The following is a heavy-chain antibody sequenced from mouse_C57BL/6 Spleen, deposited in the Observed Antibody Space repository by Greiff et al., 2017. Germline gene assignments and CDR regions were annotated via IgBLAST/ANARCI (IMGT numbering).Heavy chain of an antibody. Sequence: QVQLKESGAELVKPGASVKISCTASGYAFSSYWLNWVKQRPGTGLEWIGQIYPGDGDTNYNGKFKGKATLTADKSSSTAYMQLSSLTSEDSAVYFCARGATVVAKGDDWGQGTTLTVSS. CDR1: GYAFSSYW. CDR3: ARGATVVAKGDD. D-gene: IGHD1-1*01. V-gene: IGHV1-80*01. CDR2: IYPGDGDT. J-gene: IGHJ2*01.